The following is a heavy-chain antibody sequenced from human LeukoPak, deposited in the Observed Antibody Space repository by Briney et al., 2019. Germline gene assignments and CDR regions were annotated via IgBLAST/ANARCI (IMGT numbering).Heavy chain of an antibody. V-gene: IGHV1-18*04. CDR2: ISGYNGKT. Sequence: ASVKVSCKASGYTFTSYGVVWVRQAPGQGLEWMGWISGYNGKTNYAQEFRGRATMTTDKSTSTAYMELRRLTFDDTAVYYCARGSWEEEYYFYYGMDVWGQGTTVIVSS. CDR3: ARGSWEEEYYFYYGMDV. CDR1: GYTFTSYG. J-gene: IGHJ6*02. D-gene: IGHD1-26*01.